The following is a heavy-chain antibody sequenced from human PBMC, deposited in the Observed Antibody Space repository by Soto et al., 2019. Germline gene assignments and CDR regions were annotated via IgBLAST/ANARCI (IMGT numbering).Heavy chain of an antibody. CDR3: ARDSSGYSYGSTYFDY. CDR1: GGSISSSNW. CDR2: IYHSGST. D-gene: IGHD5-18*01. Sequence: PSETLSLTCAVSGGSISSSNWWSWVRQPPGKGLEWIGEIYHSGSTNYNPSLKSRVTISVDKSKNQFSLKLSSVTAADTAVYYCARDSSGYSYGSTYFDYWGQGTLVTVSS. J-gene: IGHJ4*02. V-gene: IGHV4-4*02.